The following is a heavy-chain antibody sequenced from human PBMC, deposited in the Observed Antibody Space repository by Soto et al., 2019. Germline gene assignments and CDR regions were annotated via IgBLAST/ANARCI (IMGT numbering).Heavy chain of an antibody. Sequence: QVQLVQSGAAVKKPGASVKVSCKASGYTFIGYYIHWVRQAPGQGLEWMGRINPRSGDTTYAQKSQGRLTRTRDPSTSTAYMELSSLRSDDTAVYYCGRDGVRATPVGWFDPWGQGPLVTVSS. J-gene: IGHJ5*02. V-gene: IGHV1-2*06. CDR3: GRDGVRATPVGWFDP. D-gene: IGHD2-2*01. CDR2: INPRSGDT. CDR1: GYTFIGYY.